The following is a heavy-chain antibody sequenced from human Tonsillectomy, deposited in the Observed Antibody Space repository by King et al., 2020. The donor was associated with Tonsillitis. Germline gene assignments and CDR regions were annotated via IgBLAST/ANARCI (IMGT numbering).Heavy chain of an antibody. J-gene: IGHJ4*02. V-gene: IGHV3-49*04. CDR2: IRSKAYGGTT. CDR3: TGITYYDFWSGYYFGY. CDR1: GFTFGDYA. D-gene: IGHD3-3*01. Sequence: VQLVESGGGLVQPGRSLRLSCTASGFTFGDYAMSWVRQAPGKGLEWVGFIRSKAYGGTTEYAASVKGRFTISRDDSKSIDYLQMNSLKTEDTAVYYCTGITYYDFWSGYYFGYWGQGTLVTVSS.